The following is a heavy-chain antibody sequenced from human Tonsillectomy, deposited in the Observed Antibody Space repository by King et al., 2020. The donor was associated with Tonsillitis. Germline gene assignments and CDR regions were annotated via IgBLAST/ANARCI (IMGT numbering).Heavy chain of an antibody. J-gene: IGHJ5*02. CDR1: GFTFSSYA. Sequence: VQLVESGGGLVQPGGSLRLSCAASGFTFSSYAMSWVRQAPGKGLEWVSAISGRGISTYYADSVKGRFSISRDNSKNTLYLQMNSLRAEDTAVYYCAKPEALEQWLGWFDPWGQGTLVTVSS. V-gene: IGHV3-23*04. CDR3: AKPEALEQWLGWFDP. D-gene: IGHD6-19*01. CDR2: ISGRGIST.